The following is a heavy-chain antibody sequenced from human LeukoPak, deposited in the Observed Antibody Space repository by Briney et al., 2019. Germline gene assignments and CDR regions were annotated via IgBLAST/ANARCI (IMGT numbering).Heavy chain of an antibody. CDR1: GGTFSSYA. V-gene: IGHV1-69*05. D-gene: IGHD3-9*01. J-gene: IGHJ6*02. CDR2: IIPIFGTA. Sequence: SVKVSCKASGGTFSSYAISWVRQAPGQGLERMGGIIPIFGTANYAQKFQGRVTITTDESTSTAYMELSSLRSEDTAVYYCARDPYYDILTGYYTHYGMDVWGQGTTVTVSS. CDR3: ARDPYYDILTGYYTHYGMDV.